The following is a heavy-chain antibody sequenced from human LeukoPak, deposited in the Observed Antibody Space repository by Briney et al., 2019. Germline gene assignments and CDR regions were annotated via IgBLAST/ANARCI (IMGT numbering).Heavy chain of an antibody. CDR2: INYSGST. Sequence: PSETLSLTCTVSGGSISSSSHCWSWIRQPPGKGLEWIASINYSGSTYYNPSLKSRVTISVDTSKNQFSLKLSSVTAADTAVFYCVRYVVYGSGSYYFDYWGQGTLVTVSS. CDR1: GGSISSSSHC. D-gene: IGHD3-10*01. CDR3: VRYVVYGSGSYYFDY. V-gene: IGHV4-39*01. J-gene: IGHJ4*02.